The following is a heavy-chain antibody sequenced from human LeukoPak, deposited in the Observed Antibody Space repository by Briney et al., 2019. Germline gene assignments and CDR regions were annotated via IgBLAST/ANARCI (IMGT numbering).Heavy chain of an antibody. J-gene: IGHJ4*02. CDR3: AKERSLEIAVAGTIFDY. Sequence: PGGSLRFSCAASGFIVSSNYMGWVRQAPGKGLEWVSVIYSGGDTYYADSVKGRFTISRDNSKNMIYLEMSSLKAEDTAVYYCAKERSLEIAVAGTIFDYWGQGTLVTVSS. D-gene: IGHD6-19*01. CDR1: GFIVSSNY. V-gene: IGHV3-66*01. CDR2: IYSGGDT.